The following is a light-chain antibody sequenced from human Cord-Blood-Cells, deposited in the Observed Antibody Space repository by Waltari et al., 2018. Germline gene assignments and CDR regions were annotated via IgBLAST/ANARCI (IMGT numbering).Light chain of an antibody. Sequence: SSELTQDPAVSVALGQTVRITCQGDSLRSYYASWYQQKPGQAPVLVIYGKNNRPSGIPDRFSGSSSGNTASLTITGAQAEDEADYYCNSRDSSGNHLVVFGGRTKLTVL. CDR2: GKN. J-gene: IGLJ2*01. CDR1: SLRSYY. CDR3: NSRDSSGNHLVV. V-gene: IGLV3-19*01.